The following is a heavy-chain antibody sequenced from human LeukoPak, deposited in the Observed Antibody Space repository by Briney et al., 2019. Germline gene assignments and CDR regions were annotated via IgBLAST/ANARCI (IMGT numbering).Heavy chain of an antibody. CDR3: ARLKTSIAAIDY. CDR2: ISSSGSTI. CDR1: GFTFSTYE. J-gene: IGHJ4*02. Sequence: GGSLRLSCAASGFTFSTYEMNWVRRAPGKGLEWVSYISSSGSTIYYADSVKGRFTISRDNAKNSLYLQMNSLRAEDTAVYYCARLKTSIAAIDYWGQGTLVTVSS. V-gene: IGHV3-48*03. D-gene: IGHD6-6*01.